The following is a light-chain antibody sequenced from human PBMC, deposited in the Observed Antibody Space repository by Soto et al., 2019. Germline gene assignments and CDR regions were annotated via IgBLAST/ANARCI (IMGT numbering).Light chain of an antibody. CDR2: AAS. Sequence: DIQMTQSPSSLSASVGDRVTITCLASQTTNSYLDWYQLKPGKAPKLLIYAASTSQTGVPSRFTGSGSGTDFTLTISSLEPEDFAVYYCQQRSNWPITFGPGTKVDIK. CDR3: QQRSNWPIT. CDR1: QTTNSY. J-gene: IGKJ3*01. V-gene: IGKV1-39*01.